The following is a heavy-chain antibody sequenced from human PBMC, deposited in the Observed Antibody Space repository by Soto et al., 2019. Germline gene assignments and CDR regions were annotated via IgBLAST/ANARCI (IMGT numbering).Heavy chain of an antibody. D-gene: IGHD2-2*01. CDR3: AKGQTWGKDGAVVPTP. J-gene: IGHJ5*02. V-gene: IGHV5-51*01. Sequence: EVQLVQSGAEVKKPGESLKISCKGSGYSFSNYWIGWVRQMPGKGLEWMGIIYPGDSDAKYSPSFQGQVTISADTSITTAYLQWSSLRASDTAMYYCAKGQTWGKDGAVVPTPWGQGTLVTVSS. CDR1: GYSFSNYW. CDR2: IYPGDSDA.